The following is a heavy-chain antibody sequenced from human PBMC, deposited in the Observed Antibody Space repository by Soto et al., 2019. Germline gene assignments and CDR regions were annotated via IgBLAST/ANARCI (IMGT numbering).Heavy chain of an antibody. Sequence: AASVKVSCKASGYTFTSYAMHWVRQAPGQRLEWMGWINAGNGNTKYSQKFQGRVTITRDTSASTAYMELSSLRSEDTAVYYCARGPGGYDLMDYWGQGTLVTVSS. J-gene: IGHJ4*02. D-gene: IGHD5-12*01. CDR2: INAGNGNT. V-gene: IGHV1-3*01. CDR1: GYTFTSYA. CDR3: ARGPGGYDLMDY.